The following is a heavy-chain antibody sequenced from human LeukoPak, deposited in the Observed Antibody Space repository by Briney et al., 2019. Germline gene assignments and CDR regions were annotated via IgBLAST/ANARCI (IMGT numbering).Heavy chain of an antibody. V-gene: IGHV4-39*01. CDR3: AARLDYSSSPLID. D-gene: IGHD6-6*01. Sequence: PSETLSLTCTVSGGSISSSSYYWGWIRQPPGKGLEWIGSIYYSGSTYYNPSLKSRVTISVDTSKDQFSLKLSSVTAADTAVYYCAARLDYSSSPLIDWGQGTLVTVSS. J-gene: IGHJ4*02. CDR1: GGSISSSSYY. CDR2: IYYSGST.